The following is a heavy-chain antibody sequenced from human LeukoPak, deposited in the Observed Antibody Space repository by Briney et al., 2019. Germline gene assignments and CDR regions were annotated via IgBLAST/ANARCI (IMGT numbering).Heavy chain of an antibody. D-gene: IGHD3-22*01. CDR1: GFTFSSYG. Sequence: GGSLRLSCAASGFTFSSYGMHWVRQAPGKGLEWVSSISSSSSDIYYADSVKGRFTISRDNAKNSLYLQMNSLRAEDTAVYYCASLAHYYDSSGYYSGDYWGQGTLVTVSS. CDR3: ASLAHYYDSSGYYSGDY. V-gene: IGHV3-21*01. CDR2: ISSSSSDI. J-gene: IGHJ4*02.